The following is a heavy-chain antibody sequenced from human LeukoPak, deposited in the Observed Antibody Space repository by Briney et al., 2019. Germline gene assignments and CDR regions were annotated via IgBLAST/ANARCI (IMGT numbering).Heavy chain of an antibody. D-gene: IGHD3-22*01. V-gene: IGHV3-23*01. J-gene: IGHJ5*01. Sequence: PGGSLRLSCAASGFTFRRNAMTWVRQAPGKGLEWVSTITGSAESAYYADSVKGRFSISRDNSKNTLHLQLTSLRAEDTAVYYCAKDESSGYYYLDSWGGGTLVTVSS. CDR2: ITGSAESA. CDR3: AKDESSGYYYLDS. CDR1: GFTFRRNA.